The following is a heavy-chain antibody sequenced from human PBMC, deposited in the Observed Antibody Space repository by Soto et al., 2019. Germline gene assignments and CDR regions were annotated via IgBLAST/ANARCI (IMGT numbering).Heavy chain of an antibody. CDR3: AREASQTYGGHWGYLDY. D-gene: IGHD7-27*01. CDR1: GYTFTGYY. V-gene: IGHV1-2*04. J-gene: IGHJ4*02. Sequence: GASVKVSCKTSGYTFTGYYMHWVRQAPGQGLEWMGWINPNSGGTNYAQTFQGWVTMTRDTSINTAYMNLSRLRSDDTAVYYCAREASQTYGGHWGYLDYSGQGTLVIVSS. CDR2: INPNSGGT.